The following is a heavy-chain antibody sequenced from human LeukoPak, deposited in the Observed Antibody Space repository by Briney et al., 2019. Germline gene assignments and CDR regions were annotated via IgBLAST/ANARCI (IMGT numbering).Heavy chain of an antibody. V-gene: IGHV3-7*01. D-gene: IGHD4-23*01. CDR3: ARIYGGNSYYFDY. J-gene: IGHJ4*02. CDR2: IKQDGSEI. CDR1: GFTFSSNW. Sequence: GGSLRLSCAASGFTFSSNWMSWVRQAPGKGLEWVGNIKQDGSEIYYVDSVKGRFTISRDNAKNSLYLQMNSLRAEDTAVYYCARIYGGNSYYFDYWGQGTLVTASS.